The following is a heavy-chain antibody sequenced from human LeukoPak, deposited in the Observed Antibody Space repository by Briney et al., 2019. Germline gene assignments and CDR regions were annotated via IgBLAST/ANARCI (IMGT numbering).Heavy chain of an antibody. CDR2: ISGRGTDT. V-gene: IGHV3-23*01. J-gene: IGHJ4*02. CDR3: VKGFHFDW. CDR1: GFEFSIHD. Sequence: GGSLRLSCVVSGFEFSIHDMSWGRQAPGKGPEWVSSISGRGTDTYYRDSVKGRFTISRDTSKNTLYMQMSNLRVEDTALYYCVKGFHFDWWGQGTLVTVSS.